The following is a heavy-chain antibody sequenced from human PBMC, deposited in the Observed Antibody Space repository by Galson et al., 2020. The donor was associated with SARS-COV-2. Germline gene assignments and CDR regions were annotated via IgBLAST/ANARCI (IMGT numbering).Heavy chain of an antibody. J-gene: IGHJ3*02. D-gene: IGHD2-8*02. Sequence: GGSLRLSCAASGFSFSTNSVNWVRQAPGKGLEGVSYISTRSNYIYYADSVKGRFTISRDNAKNSLLLQMNSLRVEDTAVYYCASGGYTTGWGAFDIWGQGTKVTVSS. CDR3: ASGGYTTGWGAFDI. CDR1: GFSFSTNS. V-gene: IGHV3-21*01. CDR2: ISTRSNYI.